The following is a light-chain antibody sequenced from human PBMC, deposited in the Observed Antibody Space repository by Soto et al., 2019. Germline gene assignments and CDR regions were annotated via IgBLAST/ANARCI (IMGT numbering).Light chain of an antibody. CDR2: GAS. CDR1: QSISNS. V-gene: IGKV3-15*01. J-gene: IGKJ2*01. Sequence: EIVMTQSPASLSVSPGETATLSCRASQSISNSLAWYQQTPGQAPSLLIYGASTRATGIPARFSGSGSGTEFTLTISSLQSEDSALYYCQQYNNWPPRTFGQGTKLEIK. CDR3: QQYNNWPPRT.